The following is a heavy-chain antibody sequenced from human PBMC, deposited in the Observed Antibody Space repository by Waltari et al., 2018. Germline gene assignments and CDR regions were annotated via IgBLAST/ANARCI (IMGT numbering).Heavy chain of an antibody. J-gene: IGHJ6*02. V-gene: IGHV4-59*01. D-gene: IGHD1-26*01. Sequence: QVQLQESGPGLVKPSEPLSLSCTVPGGSLSPSYWHWIRQPPGQGLEWIGYIYYSGSTNYNPSLKSRVTILVDTSKNQFSLKLSSVTAVDTAVYYCARDSGSPYGMDVWGQGTTVTVSS. CDR3: ARDSGSPYGMDV. CDR2: IYYSGST. CDR1: GGSLSPSY.